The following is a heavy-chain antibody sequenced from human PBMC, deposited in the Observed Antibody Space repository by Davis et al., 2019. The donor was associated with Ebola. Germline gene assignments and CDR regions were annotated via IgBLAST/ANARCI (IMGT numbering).Heavy chain of an antibody. V-gene: IGHV3-11*06. Sequence: GGSLRLSCAASGFTFSDNYMTWIRQAPGKGLEWVSSISSSSSYIHYGDSVKGRFTISRDHGKNSLYLQMNSLRVEDTAVYYCARDRGYELSPLEYWGQGTLVTVSS. D-gene: IGHD5-12*01. CDR3: ARDRGYELSPLEY. CDR2: ISSSSSYI. CDR1: GFTFSDNY. J-gene: IGHJ4*02.